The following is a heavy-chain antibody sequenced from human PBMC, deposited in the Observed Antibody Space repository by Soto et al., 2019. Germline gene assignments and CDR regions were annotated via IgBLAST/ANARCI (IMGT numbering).Heavy chain of an antibody. V-gene: IGHV3-53*01. D-gene: IGHD3-22*01. CDR2: IYSGGST. J-gene: IGHJ1*01. Sequence: EVQLVESGGGLIQPGGSLRLSCAASGFTVSSNYMSWVRQAPGKGLEWVSVIYSGGSTYYADSVKGRFTISRDYSKNTLYLQMNSLRAEDTAVYYCAGERVESGYPEYFQHWGQGTLVTVSS. CDR3: AGERVESGYPEYFQH. CDR1: GFTVSSNY.